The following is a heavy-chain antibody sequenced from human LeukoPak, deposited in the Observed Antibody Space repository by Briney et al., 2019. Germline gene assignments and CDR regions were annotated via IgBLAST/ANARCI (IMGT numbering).Heavy chain of an antibody. CDR2: ISSSGSTI. V-gene: IGHV3-48*03. Sequence: GGSLRLSCAASGFTFSSYEMNWVRQAPGKGLEWVSYISSSGSTIYYADSVKGRFTISRDNAKNSLYLQMNSLRAEDTAVYYCARDPLDTAMVRHYYYYYMDGWGKGTTVTVSS. J-gene: IGHJ6*03. D-gene: IGHD5-18*01. CDR1: GFTFSSYE. CDR3: ARDPLDTAMVRHYYYYYMDG.